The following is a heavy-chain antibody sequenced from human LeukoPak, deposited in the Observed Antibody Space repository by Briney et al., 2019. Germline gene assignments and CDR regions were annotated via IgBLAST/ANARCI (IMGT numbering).Heavy chain of an antibody. CDR3: ARCGSTSCYTGWFDP. Sequence: ASVKVSCKASGGTFSGYAISWVRQAPGQGLEWMGRIIPILGIANYAQKFQGRVTITADKSTSTAYMELSSLRSEDTAVYYCARCGSTSCYTGWFDPWGQGTLVTVSS. V-gene: IGHV1-69*04. J-gene: IGHJ5*02. CDR1: GGTFSGYA. D-gene: IGHD2-2*02. CDR2: IIPILGIA.